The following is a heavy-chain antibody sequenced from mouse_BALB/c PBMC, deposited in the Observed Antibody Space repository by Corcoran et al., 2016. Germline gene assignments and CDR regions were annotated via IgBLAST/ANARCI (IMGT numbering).Heavy chain of an antibody. J-gene: IGHJ3*01. V-gene: IGHV1S136*01. Sequence: EVQLQQSGPELVKPGASVKMSCKASGYTFTSYVMHWVKQKPGQGLEWIGYINPYNDGTKYNEKFKGKATLTSDKSSSTAYMELSSLTSEDSAVYYCARFGSSYGFAYWGQGTLVTVSA. CDR2: INPYNDGT. CDR1: GYTFTSYV. D-gene: IGHD1-1*01. CDR3: ARFGSSYGFAY.